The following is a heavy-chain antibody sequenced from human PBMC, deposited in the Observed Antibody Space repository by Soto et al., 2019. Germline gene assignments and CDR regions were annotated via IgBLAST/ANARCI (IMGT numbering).Heavy chain of an antibody. CDR3: AREASAVISLDY. J-gene: IGHJ4*02. CDR2: FDPNSGDT. D-gene: IGHD6-19*01. Sequence: ASVKVSCKASGYIFTAYSMHWVRQAPGQGLEWVGWFDPNSGDTIYAQKFQGRVTLTGDTSISTAYMELYSLTSDDTAVYYCAREASAVISLDYWGQGTLVTVSS. CDR1: GYIFTAYS. V-gene: IGHV1-2*02.